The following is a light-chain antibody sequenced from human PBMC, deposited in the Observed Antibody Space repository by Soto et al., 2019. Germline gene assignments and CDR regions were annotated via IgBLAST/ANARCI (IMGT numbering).Light chain of an antibody. CDR1: QSISSY. Sequence: DIQMTQSPSTLSASVGDRVTITCRASQSISSYLNWYQQKPGKAPKLLIYAASSLQSGVPSRFSGSVSGTDFTLTISSLQPEDVATYYCQEYHSPPFTFGPGTKVDIK. J-gene: IGKJ3*01. V-gene: IGKV1-39*01. CDR3: QEYHSPPFT. CDR2: AAS.